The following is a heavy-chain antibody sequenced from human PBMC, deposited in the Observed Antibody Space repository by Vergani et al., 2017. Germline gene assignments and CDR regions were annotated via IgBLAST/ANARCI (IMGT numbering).Heavy chain of an antibody. Sequence: EVQLVESGGGLVKPGGSLRLSCAASGFTFSSYSMNWVRQAPGKGLEWVSSISSSSSYIYYADSVKGRFTISRDNAKKSLYLQMNSLRAEDTAVYYCARDPPYDILTGYLWGQGTLVTVSS. CDR1: GFTFSSYS. CDR3: ARDPPYDILTGYL. V-gene: IGHV3-21*01. CDR2: ISSSSSYI. D-gene: IGHD3-9*01. J-gene: IGHJ5*02.